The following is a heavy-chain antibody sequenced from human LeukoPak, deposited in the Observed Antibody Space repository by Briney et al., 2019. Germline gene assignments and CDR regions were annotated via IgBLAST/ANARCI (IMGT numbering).Heavy chain of an antibody. Sequence: GGSLRLSCAASGFTFSTYAMHWVRQAPGKGLEWVAVISYDGSNTHFADSVKGRFTISRDNSKNTLYLHMNSLRPEDTAVYYCAREAPGNYGGNSGWDYWGQGTLVTVSS. J-gene: IGHJ4*02. V-gene: IGHV3-30*04. CDR3: AREAPGNYGGNSGWDY. CDR2: ISYDGSNT. D-gene: IGHD4-23*01. CDR1: GFTFSTYA.